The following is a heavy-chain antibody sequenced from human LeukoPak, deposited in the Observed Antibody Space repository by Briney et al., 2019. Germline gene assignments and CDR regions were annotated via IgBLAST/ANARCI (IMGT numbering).Heavy chain of an antibody. Sequence: SVTVSCKVCGYTLTELSMHWVRQAPGQGLEWMARIIPILGIANYAQKFQGRVTITADKSTSTAYMKLSSLRSEDTAVYYCARASYYDSSGYYFDYWGQGTLVTVSS. CDR2: IIPILGIA. V-gene: IGHV1-69*04. D-gene: IGHD3-22*01. CDR3: ARASYYDSSGYYFDY. CDR1: GYTLTELS. J-gene: IGHJ4*02.